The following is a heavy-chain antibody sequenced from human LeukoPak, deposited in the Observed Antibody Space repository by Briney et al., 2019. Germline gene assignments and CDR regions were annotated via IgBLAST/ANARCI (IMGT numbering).Heavy chain of an antibody. Sequence: SETLSLTCTVSGYSISSGYYWGWIRQPPGKGLEWIGSIYYSGSTYYNPSLKSRVTISVDTSKNQFSLKLSSVTAADTAVYYCAGRGGPTYYDILTGYYSVDYWGQGTLVTVSS. CDR3: AGRGGPTYYDILTGYYSVDY. V-gene: IGHV4-38-2*02. J-gene: IGHJ4*02. D-gene: IGHD3-9*01. CDR1: GYSISSGYY. CDR2: IYYSGST.